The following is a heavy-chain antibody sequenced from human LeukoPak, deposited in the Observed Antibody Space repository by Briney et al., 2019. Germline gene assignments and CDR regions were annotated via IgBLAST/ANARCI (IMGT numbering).Heavy chain of an antibody. D-gene: IGHD4-17*01. CDR1: GFTFSSYA. Sequence: QPGGSLRLSCAASGFTFSSYAMSWVRQAPGKGLEWVSAISGSGGSTYYADSVKGRFTISRDNSKNTLYLQMNSLRAEDTAVYYCAKDRDGDYGTPWYVLDYWGQGTLVTVSS. J-gene: IGHJ4*02. CDR3: AKDRDGDYGTPWYVLDY. V-gene: IGHV3-23*01. CDR2: ISGSGGST.